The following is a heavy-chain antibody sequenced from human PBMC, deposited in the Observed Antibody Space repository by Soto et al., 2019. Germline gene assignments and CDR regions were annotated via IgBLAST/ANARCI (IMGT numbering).Heavy chain of an antibody. CDR2: ISYDGSNK. CDR3: ARDHDYYLGY. Sequence: GGSLRLSCAASGFTYSSYGMHWVRQAPGKGLEWVAVISYDGSNKYYADSVKGRFTISRDSSKNTLYLQMNSLRAEDTAVYYCARDHDYYLGYWGQGTLVTVSS. D-gene: IGHD3-16*01. V-gene: IGHV3-30*03. J-gene: IGHJ4*02. CDR1: GFTYSSYG.